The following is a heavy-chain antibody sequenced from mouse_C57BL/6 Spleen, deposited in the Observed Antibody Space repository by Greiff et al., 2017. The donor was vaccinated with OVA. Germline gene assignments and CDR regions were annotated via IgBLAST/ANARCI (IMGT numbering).Heavy chain of an antibody. D-gene: IGHD1-1*01. Sequence: EVMLVESEGGLVQPGSSMKLSCTASGFTFSDYYMAWVRQVPEKGLEWVANINYDGSSTYYLDSLKSRFIISRDNAKNILYLQMSSLKSEDTATYYCARRDYYGSSLDYWGLGTTLTVSS. J-gene: IGHJ2*01. CDR1: GFTFSDYY. CDR3: ARRDYYGSSLDY. V-gene: IGHV5-16*01. CDR2: INYDGSST.